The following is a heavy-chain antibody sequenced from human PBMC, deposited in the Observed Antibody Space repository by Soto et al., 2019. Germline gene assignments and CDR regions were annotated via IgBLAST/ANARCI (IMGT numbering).Heavy chain of an antibody. V-gene: IGHV3-74*01. D-gene: IGHD1-26*01. CDR2: IDEYGSTI. CDR3: TRDIGGKGAY. J-gene: IGHJ4*02. CDR1: GFTFSSYW. Sequence: GSLGLACAASGFTFSSYWMHWVGQVPGKGLLWVSRIDEYGSTINYADSVKGRFTISRDNARNTLYLEMNSLRAEDTALYYCTRDIGGKGAYWGPGTLVTVYS.